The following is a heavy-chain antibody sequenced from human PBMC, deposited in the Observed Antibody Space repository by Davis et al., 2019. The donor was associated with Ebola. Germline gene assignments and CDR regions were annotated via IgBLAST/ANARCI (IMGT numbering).Heavy chain of an antibody. J-gene: IGHJ6*03. Sequence: GESLKISCVASGFTLNNAWMSWVRQAPGKGLEWVARINSKTDGGTTDYAAPVKGTFTISRDDSKNTLYLQMNSLKTEDSAVYYCTADVVPAATRGVYYYYYYMDVWGKGTTVTVSS. V-gene: IGHV3-15*01. D-gene: IGHD2-2*01. CDR3: TADVVPAATRGVYYYYYYMDV. CDR1: GFTLNNAW. CDR2: INSKTDGGTT.